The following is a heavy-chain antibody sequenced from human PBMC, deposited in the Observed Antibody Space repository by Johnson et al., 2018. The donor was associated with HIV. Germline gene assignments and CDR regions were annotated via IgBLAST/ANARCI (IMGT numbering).Heavy chain of an antibody. J-gene: IGHJ3*02. D-gene: IGHD4-17*01. V-gene: IGHV3-66*04. CDR2: IYTGGST. Sequence: VQLVESGGGLVQPGGSLRLSCAASAFTVSDNYLSWVRQAPGKGLEWVSVIYTGGSTYYADSVTGRFTISRDNSKNTLYLQMNSLRAEDTAVYYCARPGGDYSAFDIWGHGTTVTVSS. CDR3: ARPGGDYSAFDI. CDR1: AFTVSDNY.